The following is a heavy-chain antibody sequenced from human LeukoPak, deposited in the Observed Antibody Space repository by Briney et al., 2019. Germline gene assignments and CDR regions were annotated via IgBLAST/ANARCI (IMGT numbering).Heavy chain of an antibody. V-gene: IGHV3-21*01. CDR1: GSTFSSYS. CDR2: ISSSGSYI. J-gene: IGHJ4*02. D-gene: IGHD2-2*01. CDR3: ASSYQPGRQGGQYYFDY. Sequence: GGSLRLSCAASGSTFSSYSMSWVRQAPGKGLEWVSSISSSGSYIYYADSMKGRFTISRDNAKNSLYLQMNSLRAEDTAVYYCASSYQPGRQGGQYYFDYWGQGTLVTVSS.